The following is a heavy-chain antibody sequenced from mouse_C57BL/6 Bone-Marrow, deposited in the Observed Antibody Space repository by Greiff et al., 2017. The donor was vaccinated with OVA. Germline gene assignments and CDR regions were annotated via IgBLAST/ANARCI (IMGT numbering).Heavy chain of an antibody. CDR1: GYTFTDYY. Sequence: EVQLQQSGPELVKPGASVKISCKASGYTFTDYYMNWVKQSPGKSLEWIGDINPNNGGTSYNQKFKGKATLTVDKSSSTAYMELRSLTSEDSAVYYCAREGTTVYFDYWGQGTTLTVSS. CDR3: AREGTTVYFDY. J-gene: IGHJ2*01. D-gene: IGHD1-1*01. V-gene: IGHV1-26*01. CDR2: INPNNGGT.